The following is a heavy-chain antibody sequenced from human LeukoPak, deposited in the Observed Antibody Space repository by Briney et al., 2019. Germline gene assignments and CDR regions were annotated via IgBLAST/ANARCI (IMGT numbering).Heavy chain of an antibody. Sequence: GGSLRLSCAASGFTFGSYAMSWVRQAPGKGLEWVPAISGSGGSTYYADSVKGRFTISRDNSKNTLYLQMNSLRAEDTAVYYCAKSGPGYYDSSGYAFDIWGQGTMVTVSS. CDR3: AKSGPGYYDSSGYAFDI. J-gene: IGHJ3*02. CDR2: ISGSGGST. V-gene: IGHV3-23*01. D-gene: IGHD3-22*01. CDR1: GFTFGSYA.